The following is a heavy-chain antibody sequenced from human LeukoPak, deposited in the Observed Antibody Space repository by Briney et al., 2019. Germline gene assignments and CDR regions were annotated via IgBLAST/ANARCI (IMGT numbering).Heavy chain of an antibody. Sequence: PSETLSLTCTLSGGSISSGSYYRRWSRQPAGKGLEWIVRIYTSGSTNYNPSLKGRVTISIDTSRNQFSLKLSSVTAADTAVYYCARLRGPTVTPYYYYYMDVWGKGTTVTVSS. CDR3: ARLRGPTVTPYYYYYMDV. D-gene: IGHD4-17*01. V-gene: IGHV4-61*02. CDR2: IYTSGST. J-gene: IGHJ6*03. CDR1: GGSISSGSYY.